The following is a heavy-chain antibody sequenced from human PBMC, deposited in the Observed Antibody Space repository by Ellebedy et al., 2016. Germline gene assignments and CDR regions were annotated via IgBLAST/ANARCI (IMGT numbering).Heavy chain of an antibody. D-gene: IGHD2-2*01. CDR1: GDSISSDDTY. V-gene: IGHV4-30-4*01. CDR2: IYYNGNT. J-gene: IGHJ5*02. Sequence: SETLSLTCTVSGDSISSDDTYWTWIRRPPGKGLEWIGFIYYNGNTYYNPSLKSRLTISVDRSKNQFSLRLTSVTAADTAVYYCARAHDSSTWDNWFDPWGQGTLVTVSS. CDR3: ARAHDSSTWDNWFDP.